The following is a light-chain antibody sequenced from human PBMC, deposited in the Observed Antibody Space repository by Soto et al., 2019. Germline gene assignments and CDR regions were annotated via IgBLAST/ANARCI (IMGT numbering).Light chain of an antibody. J-gene: IGKJ1*01. CDR3: HQYGHAPQT. Sequence: EIVLTQSPGTLSLSPGERATLSCRASQSVTSRYVAWYQQKPGQAPRLLIFAASSRATGIPDRFSGGGSGTDFTLFISRLEPEDFVVYYCHQYGHAPQTFGQGTKVEIK. CDR1: QSVTSRY. CDR2: AAS. V-gene: IGKV3-20*01.